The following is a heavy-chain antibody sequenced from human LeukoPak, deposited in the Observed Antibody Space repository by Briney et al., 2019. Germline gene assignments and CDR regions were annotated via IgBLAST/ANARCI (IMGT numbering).Heavy chain of an antibody. Sequence: GRSLRLSCAGSGFTFGSYGMHWVRQAPGKGLEWVAVISYDGSNKHCGDSVQGRFTISRDNSKNMLYLQMNSLRSDDTAVYFCAKDRVIKATQLWSVDYWGQGTLVTVSS. CDR3: AKDRVIKATQLWSVDY. V-gene: IGHV3-30*18. J-gene: IGHJ4*02. D-gene: IGHD5-18*01. CDR1: GFTFGSYG. CDR2: ISYDGSNK.